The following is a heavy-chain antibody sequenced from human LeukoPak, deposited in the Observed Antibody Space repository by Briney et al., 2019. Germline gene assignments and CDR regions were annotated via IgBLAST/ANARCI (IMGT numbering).Heavy chain of an antibody. CDR3: ARDRSPGYCSGGGCDSGMDV. Sequence: TPGGSLRLSCVASGFPFSNYNVNWVRQAPGKGLEWVSLVSSSTVYIHYADSVKGRFTISRDNAKNSLFLQMNCLRVEDTAVYYCARDRSPGYCSGGGCDSGMDVWGQGTTVTVSS. V-gene: IGHV3-21*01. CDR1: GFPFSNYN. J-gene: IGHJ6*02. CDR2: VSSSTVYI. D-gene: IGHD2-15*01.